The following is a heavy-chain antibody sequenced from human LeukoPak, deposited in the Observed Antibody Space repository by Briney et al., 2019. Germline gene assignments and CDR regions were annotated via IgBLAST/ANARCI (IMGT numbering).Heavy chain of an antibody. V-gene: IGHV3-7*01. CDR3: ARDLSTPLGGYYMSGFDY. J-gene: IGHJ4*02. Sequence: PGGSLRLSCAASGFTFSSYWMSWVRQAPGKGLEWVANIKQDGSEKYYVDSVKGRFTISRDNVKNSLYLQMNSLRAEDTAVYYCARDLSTPLGGYYMSGFDYWGQGTLVTVSS. CDR1: GFTFSSYW. D-gene: IGHD3-3*01. CDR2: IKQDGSEK.